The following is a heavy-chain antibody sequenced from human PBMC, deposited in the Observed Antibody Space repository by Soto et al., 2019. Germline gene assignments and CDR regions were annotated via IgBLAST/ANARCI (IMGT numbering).Heavy chain of an antibody. V-gene: IGHV3-7*01. CDR1: GFTFSSYW. CDR3: ARVEQYYYYYGMDV. CDR2: IKQDGSEK. Sequence: GGSLRLSCAASGFTFSSYWMSWVRQAPGKGLEWVANIKQDGSEKYYVDSVKGRFTISRDNAKNSLYLQMNSLRAEDTAVYYCARVEQYYYYYGMDVWGQGPTVTVSS. J-gene: IGHJ6*02.